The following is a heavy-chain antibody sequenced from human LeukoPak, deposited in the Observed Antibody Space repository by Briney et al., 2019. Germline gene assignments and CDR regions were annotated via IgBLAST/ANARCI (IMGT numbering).Heavy chain of an antibody. Sequence: PGGSLRLSCAASGFTFNTFWMNWVRQAPGKGLEWVSSISSSSDSIYYADSVTGRFTISRDNAKNSLYLQMNSLRAEDTAVYYCAKDPLNVFERVYYDSSGPTWFDYWGQGTLVTVSS. J-gene: IGHJ4*02. V-gene: IGHV3-21*04. CDR3: AKDPLNVFERVYYDSSGPTWFDY. CDR2: ISSSSDSI. D-gene: IGHD3-22*01. CDR1: GFTFNTFW.